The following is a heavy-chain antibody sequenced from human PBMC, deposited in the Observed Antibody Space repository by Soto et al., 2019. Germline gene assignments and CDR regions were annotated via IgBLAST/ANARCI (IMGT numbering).Heavy chain of an antibody. CDR3: ATAVASSYGKLDY. Sequence: PGGSLRLSCAASGFTFSSYWMFWVRQAPGKGLVWVSRINTDGSMTNQADSVKGRFTVSRDNAKNTLYLHMSSLRAEDTALYYCATAVASSYGKLDYWGQGALVTVSS. J-gene: IGHJ4*02. CDR1: GFTFSSYW. D-gene: IGHD5-18*01. CDR2: INTDGSMT. V-gene: IGHV3-74*01.